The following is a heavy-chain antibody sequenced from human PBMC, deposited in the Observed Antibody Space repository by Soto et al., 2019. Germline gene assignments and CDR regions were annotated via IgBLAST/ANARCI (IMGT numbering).Heavy chain of an antibody. CDR2: ISSSGSTI. CDR1: GFTFSSYD. Sequence: GGSLRLSCAASGFTFSSYDMNWVRQAPGKGLEWVSYISSSGSTIYYADSVKGRFTISRDNAKNSLYLQMNSLRAEDTAVYYCAREVVVVPAAMSPTDLDVWGQGTTVTVSS. V-gene: IGHV3-48*03. CDR3: AREVVVVPAAMSPTDLDV. D-gene: IGHD2-2*01. J-gene: IGHJ6*02.